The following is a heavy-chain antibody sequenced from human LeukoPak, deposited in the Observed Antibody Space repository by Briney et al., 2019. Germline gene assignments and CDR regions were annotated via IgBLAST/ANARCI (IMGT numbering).Heavy chain of an antibody. CDR3: ARSPREGYCSGGSCYHFAEYFQH. J-gene: IGHJ1*01. CDR2: IYYSGST. CDR1: GYSISSGYY. Sequence: SETLSLTCTVSGYSISSGYYWGWIRQPPGKGLEWIGSIYYSGSTYYNPSLKSRVTISVDTSKNQFSLKLSSVTAADTAVYYCARSPREGYCSGGSCYHFAEYFQHWGQGTLVTVSS. D-gene: IGHD2-15*01. V-gene: IGHV4-38-2*02.